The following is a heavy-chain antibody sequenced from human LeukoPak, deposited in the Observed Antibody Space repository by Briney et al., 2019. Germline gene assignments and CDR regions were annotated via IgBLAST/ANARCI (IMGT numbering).Heavy chain of an antibody. CDR3: ARGRIPHY. Sequence: PSETLSLTCAVYGGSFSGYYWSWIRQPPGKGLEWIGEINHSGSTNYNPSLKSRVTISVDTSKNQFSLKLSAVTAADTAVYYCARGRIPHYWAQGTLHTVP. CDR1: GGSFSGYY. CDR2: INHSGST. V-gene: IGHV4-34*01. J-gene: IGHJ4*02.